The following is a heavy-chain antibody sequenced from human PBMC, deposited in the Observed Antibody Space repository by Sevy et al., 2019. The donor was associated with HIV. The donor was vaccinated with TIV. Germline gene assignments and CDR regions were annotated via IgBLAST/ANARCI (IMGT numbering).Heavy chain of an antibody. V-gene: IGHV3-48*03. J-gene: IGHJ5*02. D-gene: IGHD2-8*01. Sequence: GGSLRLSCSTSGFNLGDYAMSWVRQSPGKGLEWVSKISSSGSSIYYADSVKGRFTISRDNAKNSLNLQMNSLRAEDTAVYYCTRNGGAFDNGFDPWGQGTLVTVSS. CDR3: TRNGGAFDNGFDP. CDR1: GFNLGDYA. CDR2: ISSSGSSI.